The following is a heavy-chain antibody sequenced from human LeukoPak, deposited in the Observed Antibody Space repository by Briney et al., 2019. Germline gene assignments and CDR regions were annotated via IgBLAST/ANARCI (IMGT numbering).Heavy chain of an antibody. CDR1: GGSISSYY. V-gene: IGHV4-4*07. J-gene: IGHJ5*02. CDR2: IYTSGST. Sequence: SETLSLTCTVSGGSISSYYWSWIRQPAGKGLEWIGRIYTSGSTNYNPSLKSRVTISVDTSKNQFSLKLSSVTAADTAVYYCARGKTAAGLTWFDPWGQGTLVTVSS. D-gene: IGHD6-13*01. CDR3: ARGKTAAGLTWFDP.